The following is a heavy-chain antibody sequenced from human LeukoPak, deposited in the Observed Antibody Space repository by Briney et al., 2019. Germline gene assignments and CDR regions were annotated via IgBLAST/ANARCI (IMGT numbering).Heavy chain of an antibody. CDR2: ISGSGGST. V-gene: IGHV3-23*01. D-gene: IGHD3-22*01. CDR3: AKLLHYDSSAYFETDAFDI. Sequence: GGTLRLSCTASGFTFSSYGMSWVRQAPGKGLEWVSAISGSGGSTYYADSVKGRFTISRDNSKNTLYLQMNSLRAEDTAVYYCAKLLHYDSSAYFETDAFDIWGQGTMVTVSS. CDR1: GFTFSSYG. J-gene: IGHJ3*02.